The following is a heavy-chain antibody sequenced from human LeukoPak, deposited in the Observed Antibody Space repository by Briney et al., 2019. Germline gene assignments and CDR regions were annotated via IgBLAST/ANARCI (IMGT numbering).Heavy chain of an antibody. J-gene: IGHJ4*02. D-gene: IGHD2-21*02. Sequence: SVKVSCKASGGTFSSYAISWVRQAPGQGLEWMGGIIPIFGTANYAQKFQGRVTITADESTSTAYMELSSLRSEDTAVYYCASVVVVTAIHANEFGYWGQGTLVTVSS. V-gene: IGHV1-69*13. CDR1: GGTFSSYA. CDR2: IIPIFGTA. CDR3: ASVVVVTAIHANEFGY.